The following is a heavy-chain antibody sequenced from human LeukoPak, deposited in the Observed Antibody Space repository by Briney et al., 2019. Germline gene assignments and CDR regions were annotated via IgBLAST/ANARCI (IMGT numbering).Heavy chain of an antibody. J-gene: IGHJ4*02. CDR1: GYSFTSYW. D-gene: IGHD4-23*01. V-gene: IGHV5-51*01. CDR3: ARHDGCGGNLYYFDY. Sequence: GESLKISCKGSGYSFTSYWIGWVRQMPGKGLEWMGIIYPGDSDTRYSPSFQGQVTISADKSISTAYLQWSSLKASDTAMYYCARHDGCGGNLYYFDYWGQGTLVTVSS. CDR2: IYPGDSDT.